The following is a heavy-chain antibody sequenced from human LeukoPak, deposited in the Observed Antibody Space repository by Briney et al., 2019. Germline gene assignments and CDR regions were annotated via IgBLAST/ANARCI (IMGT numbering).Heavy chain of an antibody. Sequence: ASVKVSCKASGYTFTSYAMNWVRQAPGQGLEWMGWINTNTGKPTYAQGFTGRFVSSLDSSVSTAYLQINSLSAEGTAVYYCARAASLDYWGQGTLVTVSS. V-gene: IGHV7-4-1*02. CDR2: INTNTGKP. CDR3: ARAASLDY. J-gene: IGHJ4*02. D-gene: IGHD2-2*01. CDR1: GYTFTSYA.